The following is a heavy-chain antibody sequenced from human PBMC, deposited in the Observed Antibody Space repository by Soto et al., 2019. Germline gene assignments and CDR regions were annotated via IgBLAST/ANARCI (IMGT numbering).Heavy chain of an antibody. J-gene: IGHJ4*02. CDR3: ARAPSGSYPEFDY. V-gene: IGHV3-30-3*01. Sequence: GGSLRLSCAASGFILSSYTMHWVRQAPGKGLEWVGVITYDGSNQYYADSVKGRFTISRDNSRNMLFLQMNSLRPDDTAVYYCARAPSGSYPEFDYWGQGTLVTVSS. CDR1: GFILSSYT. CDR2: ITYDGSNQ. D-gene: IGHD1-26*01.